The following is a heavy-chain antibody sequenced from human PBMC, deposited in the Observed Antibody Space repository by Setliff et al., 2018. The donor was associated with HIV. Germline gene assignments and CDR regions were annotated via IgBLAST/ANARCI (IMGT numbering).Heavy chain of an antibody. Sequence: GGSLRLSCAASGFTFSNYWMYWVRQAPGKGLVWVSRINSDGSGTTYADSVKGRFTISRDNAKNTLYLQMNSLRAEDTAVYYCARDSAYYGSGSYYRLGDKWYFDLWGRGTLVTVSS. J-gene: IGHJ2*01. CDR1: GFTFSNYW. CDR3: ARDSAYYGSGSYYRLGDKWYFDL. CDR2: INSDGSGT. V-gene: IGHV3-74*01. D-gene: IGHD3-10*01.